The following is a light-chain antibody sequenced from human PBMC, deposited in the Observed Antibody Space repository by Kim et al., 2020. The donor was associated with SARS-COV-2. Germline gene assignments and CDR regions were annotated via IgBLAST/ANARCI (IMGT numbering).Light chain of an antibody. J-gene: IGLJ2*01. CDR3: AAWDDSLSGVV. CDR2: SNN. Sequence: GQRGTISCSGSSSNIGSNYVDWYQQLPGTAPKLLIYSNNQRPSGGPDRFSGSKSGTSASLAISGLRSEDEADYYCAAWDDSLSGVVFGGGTQLTVL. CDR1: SSNIGSNY. V-gene: IGLV1-47*02.